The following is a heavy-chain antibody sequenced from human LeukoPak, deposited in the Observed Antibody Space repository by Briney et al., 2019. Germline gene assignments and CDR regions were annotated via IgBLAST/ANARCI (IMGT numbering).Heavy chain of an antibody. CDR1: GFTFSSYW. CDR2: SNSDGSST. CDR3: ARGGDYPFDY. J-gene: IGHJ4*02. V-gene: IGHV3-74*01. Sequence: PGGSLRLSCAASGFTFSSYWMHWVRQAPGKGLVWVSRSNSDGSSTNYADSVKGRFTISRDNAKNTLYLQMNSLRAEDTAVSYCARGGDYPFDYWGQGTLVTVSS. D-gene: IGHD4-17*01.